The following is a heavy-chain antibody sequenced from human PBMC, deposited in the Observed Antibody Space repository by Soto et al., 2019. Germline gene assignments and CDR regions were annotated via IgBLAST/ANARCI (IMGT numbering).Heavy chain of an antibody. CDR2: ISGSGGST. J-gene: IGHJ4*02. Sequence: GGSLRLSCAASGFTFSSYAMSWVRQAPGKGLGWVSAISGSGGSTYYADSVKGRFTISRDNSENTLYLQMNSLRAEDTAVYYCAKDPYYYGSGSYYPQDYWGQGTLVTVSS. CDR3: AKDPYYYGSGSYYPQDY. V-gene: IGHV3-23*01. D-gene: IGHD3-10*01. CDR1: GFTFSSYA.